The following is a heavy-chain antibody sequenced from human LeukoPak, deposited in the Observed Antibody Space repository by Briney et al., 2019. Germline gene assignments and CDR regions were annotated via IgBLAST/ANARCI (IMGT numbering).Heavy chain of an antibody. D-gene: IGHD2-21*02. CDR2: ISSSGSAI. J-gene: IGHJ4*02. V-gene: IGHV3-48*03. CDR3: ARGAHSVVVTAISSDY. Sequence: GGSLRLSCAASGFTFSSYEMNWVRQAPGKGLEWVSYISSSGSAIYYADSVKGRFTISRDNAKNSLYLQMNSVRAEDTAVYYCARGAHSVVVTAISSDYWGQGTLVTVSS. CDR1: GFTFSSYE.